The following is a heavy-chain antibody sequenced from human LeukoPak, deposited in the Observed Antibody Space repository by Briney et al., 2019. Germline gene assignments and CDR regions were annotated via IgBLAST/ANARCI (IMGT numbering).Heavy chain of an antibody. D-gene: IGHD3-22*01. J-gene: IGHJ4*02. CDR3: AKDRLKFSSGYYPDY. Sequence: GGSLRLSCAASGFTFSSYAMSWVCQAPGKGLEWVSAISGSGGSTYYADSVKGRFTISRDNSKNTLCLQMNSLRAEDTAVYYCAKDRLKFSSGYYPDYWGQGTLVTVSS. CDR2: ISGSGGST. CDR1: GFTFSSYA. V-gene: IGHV3-23*01.